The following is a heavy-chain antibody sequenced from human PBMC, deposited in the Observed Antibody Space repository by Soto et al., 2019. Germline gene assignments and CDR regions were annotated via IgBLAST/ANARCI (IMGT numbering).Heavy chain of an antibody. D-gene: IGHD2-8*02. CDR1: GGSVSSDTHY. Sequence: QVQLQESGPGLVKPSVTLSLTCTVSGGSVSSDTHYWSWIRQPPGKRLEWIGFIYSSGSTNYNPSLKSRVTMSVDTSKNQFSLKLRSVIVADTAVYHCARFVRSCTGTTCYTRADVWGQGTTVTVSS. V-gene: IGHV4-61*01. CDR2: IYSSGST. J-gene: IGHJ6*02. CDR3: ARFVRSCTGTTCYTRADV.